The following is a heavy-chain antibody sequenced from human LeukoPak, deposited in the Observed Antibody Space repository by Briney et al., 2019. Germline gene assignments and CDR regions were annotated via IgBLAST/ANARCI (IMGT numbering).Heavy chain of an antibody. CDR3: AKDLYSNYGPADY. Sequence: GGSLRLSCAASGFTFSSYAMHWVRQAPGKGLEWVSTINGGGVNTHYADSVGGRFTISRDNSKNTLFLQMNSLRDEDTAVYYCAKDLYSNYGPADYWGQGNLVTVSS. CDR1: GFTFSSYA. J-gene: IGHJ4*02. D-gene: IGHD4-11*01. CDR2: INGGGVNT. V-gene: IGHV3-23*01.